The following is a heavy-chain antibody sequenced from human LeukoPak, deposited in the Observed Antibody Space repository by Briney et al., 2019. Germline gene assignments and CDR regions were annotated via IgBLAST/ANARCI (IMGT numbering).Heavy chain of an antibody. J-gene: IGHJ5*02. D-gene: IGHD2-2*01. Sequence: ASVKVSCKASGGTFSSYAISWVRQAPGQGLEWMGRIIPILGIANYAQKFQGRVTITADKSTSTAYMELSSLRSEDTAVYYCARPYCSSTSCYKNWFDPWGQGTLVTVSS. CDR1: GGTFSSYA. V-gene: IGHV1-69*04. CDR2: IIPILGIA. CDR3: ARPYCSSTSCYKNWFDP.